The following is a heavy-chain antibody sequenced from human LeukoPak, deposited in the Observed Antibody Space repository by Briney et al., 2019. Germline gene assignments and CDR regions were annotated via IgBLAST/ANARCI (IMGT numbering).Heavy chain of an antibody. Sequence: TSETLSLTCTVSGGSISGSSYYWGWIRQPPGKGLEWIGSIYYSGSTYYNPSLKSRVTISVDTSKNQFSLKLSSVTAADTAVYYCARQDYSNVPSYWGQGTLVTVSS. CDR1: GGSISGSSYY. CDR2: IYYSGST. V-gene: IGHV4-39*01. D-gene: IGHD4-11*01. CDR3: ARQDYSNVPSY. J-gene: IGHJ4*02.